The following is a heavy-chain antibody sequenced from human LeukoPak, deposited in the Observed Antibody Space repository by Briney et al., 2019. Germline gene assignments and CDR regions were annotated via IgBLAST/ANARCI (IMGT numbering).Heavy chain of an antibody. CDR2: IYHSGST. D-gene: IGHD1-26*01. CDR3: ARVSSVSYHFDY. CDR1: GGSFSGYY. J-gene: IGHJ4*02. Sequence: SETLSLTCAVYGGSFSGYYWSWIRQPPGKGLEWIGEIYHSGSTNYNPSLKSRVTISVDKSKNQFSLKLSSVTAADKAVYYCARVSSVSYHFDYWGQGTLVTVSS. V-gene: IGHV4-34*01.